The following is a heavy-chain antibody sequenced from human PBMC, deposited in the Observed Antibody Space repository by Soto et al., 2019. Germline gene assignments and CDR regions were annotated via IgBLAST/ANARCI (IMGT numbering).Heavy chain of an antibody. CDR2: IRSKACGRTT. V-gene: IGHV3-49*03. D-gene: IGHD5-18*01. Sequence: LCLTCTASGFSFGNYAISWCRQGPRQGLERVGFIRSKACGRTTYYAAPVRGRITISRDASNRIALLHMNGLTTDDTAEYYCAVDYGQRRLYYYYGIDDWGQGTMVTVSS. CDR1: GFSFGNYA. CDR3: AVDYGQRRLYYYYGIDD. J-gene: IGHJ6*02.